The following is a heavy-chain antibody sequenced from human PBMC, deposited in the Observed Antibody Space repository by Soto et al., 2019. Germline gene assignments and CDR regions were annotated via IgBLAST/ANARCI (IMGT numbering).Heavy chain of an antibody. J-gene: IGHJ4*02. D-gene: IGHD1-26*01. V-gene: IGHV4-59*12. CDR1: NGSISGFY. CDR3: VRVGVGIGNHFDS. Sequence: QVQLQESGPGLVKPSETLSLTCSVSNGSISGFYWTWIRQPPGKILEWIGYIHYSGRTDYNPSLKSRATMSVDTSKNQFSLNLKSITAADTAVYYCVRVGVGIGNHFDSWGRGTLVTVSS. CDR2: IHYSGRT.